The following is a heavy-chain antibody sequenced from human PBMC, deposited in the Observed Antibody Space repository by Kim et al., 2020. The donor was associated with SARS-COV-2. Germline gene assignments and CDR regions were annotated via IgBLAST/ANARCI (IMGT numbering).Heavy chain of an antibody. CDR3: ATGNLRSSWYYEFDY. CDR2: FDPEDGET. Sequence: ASVKVSCKVSGYTLTELSMHWVRQAPGKGLEWMGGFDPEDGETIYAQKFQGRVTMTEDTSTDTAYMELSSLRSEDTAVYYCATGNLRSSWYYEFDYWGQGTLVTVSS. J-gene: IGHJ4*02. V-gene: IGHV1-24*01. D-gene: IGHD6-13*01. CDR1: GYTLTELS.